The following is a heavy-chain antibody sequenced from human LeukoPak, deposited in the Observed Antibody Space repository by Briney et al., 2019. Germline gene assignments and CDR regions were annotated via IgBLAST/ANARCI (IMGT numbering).Heavy chain of an antibody. CDR1: GFSFSTYG. D-gene: IGHD3-16*01. CDR3: AGDTPPGGDYYFDY. J-gene: IGHJ4*02. Sequence: GGSLRLSCAASGFSFSTYGMHWVRQAPGKGLGWVALIWNAGTNTYYADSVKGRFTISRDNSKNTLYLQMNSLRAEDTAVYYCAGDTPPGGDYYFDYWGQGTLVIVSS. CDR2: IWNAGTNT. V-gene: IGHV3-33*01.